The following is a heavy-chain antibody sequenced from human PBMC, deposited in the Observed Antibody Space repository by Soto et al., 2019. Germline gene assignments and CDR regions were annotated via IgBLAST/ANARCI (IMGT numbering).Heavy chain of an antibody. CDR2: ISGSGDST. D-gene: IGHD3-16*02. CDR3: AKTSWGSYRIDY. J-gene: IGHJ4*02. CDR1: AFTFSTCA. Sequence: EVQLLESGGGLVQAGGSLRLSCAASAFTFSTCAMTWVRQAPGKGLEWVSAISGSGDSTYYADSVKGRFTISRDNSKNTLYLEMNSLRAEDTAIYYCAKTSWGSYRIDYWGLGALVTVSS. V-gene: IGHV3-23*01.